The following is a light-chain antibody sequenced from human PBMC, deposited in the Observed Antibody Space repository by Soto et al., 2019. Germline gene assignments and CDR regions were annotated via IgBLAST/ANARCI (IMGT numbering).Light chain of an antibody. CDR2: EVS. CDR3: SSYAGSLYV. CDR1: SSDVGDYNY. V-gene: IGLV2-8*01. Sequence: QSAPTQPPSASGSPGQSVTMSCTGTSSDVGDYNYVSWYQQHPGKAPKLMIYEVSKRPSGVPDRFSGSKSGNTASLTVSGLQAEDEADYYCSSYAGSLYVFGTGTKLTVL. J-gene: IGLJ1*01.